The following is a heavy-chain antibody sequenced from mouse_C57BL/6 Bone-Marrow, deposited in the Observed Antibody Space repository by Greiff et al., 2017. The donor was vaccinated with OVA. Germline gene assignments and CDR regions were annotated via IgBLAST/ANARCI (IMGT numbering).Heavy chain of an antibody. Sequence: EVKVEESGPGLVKPSQSLSLTCSVTGYSITSGYYWNWIRQFPGNKLAWMGYISYDGSNNYNPSLKNRISITRDTSKNQFFLKLNSVTTEDTATYYCARNWNWYVDVWGTGTTVTVSS. D-gene: IGHD4-1*01. J-gene: IGHJ1*03. CDR3: ARNWNWYVDV. CDR1: GYSITSGYY. V-gene: IGHV3-6*01. CDR2: ISYDGSN.